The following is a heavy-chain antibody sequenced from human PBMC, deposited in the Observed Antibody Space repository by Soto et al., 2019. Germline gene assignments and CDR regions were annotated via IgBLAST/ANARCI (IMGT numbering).Heavy chain of an antibody. V-gene: IGHV1-8*01. CDR2: MNPNSGNT. CDR3: ASSVDTAIGDYYYGMDV. D-gene: IGHD5-18*01. Sequence: GASVKVSCKASGYTFTSYDINCVRQATGQGLEWMGWMNPNSGNTGYAQKFQGRVTMTRNTSISKAYMELSSLRYEHTAVYYCASSVDTAIGDYYYGMDVWGQGPTVTVSS. J-gene: IGHJ6*02. CDR1: GYTFTSYD.